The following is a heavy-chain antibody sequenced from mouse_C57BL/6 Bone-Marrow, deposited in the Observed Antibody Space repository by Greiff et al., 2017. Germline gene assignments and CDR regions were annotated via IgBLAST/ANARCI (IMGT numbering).Heavy chain of an antibody. D-gene: IGHD2-4*01. CDR3: ATRGYDYDWFAY. CDR2: INSDGGST. J-gene: IGHJ3*01. V-gene: IGHV5-2*01. CDR1: EYEFPSHD. Sequence: EVQLQESGGGLVQPGESLKLSCESNEYEFPSHDMSWVRKTPEKRLELVAAINSDGGSTYYPDTMERRVIISRDNTKKTLYLQMSSLRSEDTALYYGATRGYDYDWFAYWGQGTLVTVSA.